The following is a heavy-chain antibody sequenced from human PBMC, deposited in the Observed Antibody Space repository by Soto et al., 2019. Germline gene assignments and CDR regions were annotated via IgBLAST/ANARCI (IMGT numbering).Heavy chain of an antibody. Sequence: ASVKVSCKASGYTFTSYDINWVRQATGQGLEWMGWMNTNSGNTGYAQKVQGRVTMTRNTSTSTAYMELRSLRFDDTAVYYCARDGGVGESSPNNWLDPWGQGTLVTVYS. CDR2: MNTNSGNT. J-gene: IGHJ5*02. D-gene: IGHD3-10*01. V-gene: IGHV1-8*01. CDR1: GYTFTSYD. CDR3: ARDGGVGESSPNNWLDP.